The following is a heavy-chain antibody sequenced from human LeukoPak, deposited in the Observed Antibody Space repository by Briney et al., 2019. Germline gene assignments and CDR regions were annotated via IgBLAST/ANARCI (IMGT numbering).Heavy chain of an antibody. Sequence: GESLKISCKGSGYSFTSYWIGWVRQMPGKGLEWMGIIYPGDSDTRYSPSFQGQVTISADKSISTACLQWSSLKASDTAMYYCARLVGAVAGTRPYYYYGMDVWGQGTTVTVSS. CDR1: GYSFTSYW. J-gene: IGHJ6*02. CDR2: IYPGDSDT. V-gene: IGHV5-51*01. D-gene: IGHD6-19*01. CDR3: ARLVGAVAGTRPYYYYGMDV.